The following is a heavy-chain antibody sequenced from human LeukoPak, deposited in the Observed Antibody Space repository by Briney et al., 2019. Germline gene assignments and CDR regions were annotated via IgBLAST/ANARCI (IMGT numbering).Heavy chain of an antibody. V-gene: IGHV4-39*07. CDR1: GGSVSNTNYY. CDR2: VSHSGST. D-gene: IGHD2-2*01. CDR3: ARRKRSGCSSTSCLLNWFDP. J-gene: IGHJ5*02. Sequence: PSETLSLTCTVSGGSVSNTNYYWAWIRQPPGKGLEWIGSVSHSGSTYYNPSLKSRVTISVDTSKNQFSLKLSSVTAADTAVYYCARRKRSGCSSTSCLLNWFDPWGQGTLVTVSS.